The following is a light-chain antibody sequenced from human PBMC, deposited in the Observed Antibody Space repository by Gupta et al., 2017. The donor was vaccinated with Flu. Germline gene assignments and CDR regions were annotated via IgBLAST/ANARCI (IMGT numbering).Light chain of an antibody. CDR2: ETD. CDR1: SSNIENNY. CDR3: GTWDNSLSAWV. J-gene: IGLJ3*02. Sequence: KVTISCSGKSSNIENNYVAWYQQLPGTAPKLIIYETDKQPSGIPDRFSGSKSGTSATLGITGVQTGDEADYYCGTWDNSLSAWVFGGGTKLTVL. V-gene: IGLV1-51*02.